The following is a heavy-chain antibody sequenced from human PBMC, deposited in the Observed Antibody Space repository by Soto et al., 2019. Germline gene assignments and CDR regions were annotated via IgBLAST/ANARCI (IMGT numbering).Heavy chain of an antibody. V-gene: IGHV3-30-3*01. CDR2: ISYDGSNK. D-gene: IGHD3-22*01. CDR3: ARDDDYDSSGQPLPEY. J-gene: IGHJ4*02. Sequence: GGSLRLSCAASGFAFSSYAMHWVRQAPGKGLEWVAVISYDGSNKYYADSVKGRFTISRDNSKNTLYLQMNSLRAEDTAVYYCARDDDYDSSGQPLPEYWGQGTLVTVSS. CDR1: GFAFSSYA.